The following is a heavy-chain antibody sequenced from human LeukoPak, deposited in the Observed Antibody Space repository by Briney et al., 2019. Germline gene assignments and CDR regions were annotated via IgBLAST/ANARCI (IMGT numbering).Heavy chain of an antibody. J-gene: IGHJ4*02. V-gene: IGHV1-69*04. D-gene: IGHD5-24*01. Sequence: ASVKVSCKASGGTFSSYAISWVRQAPGRGLEWMGRIIPILGIANYAQKFQGRVTITADKSTSTAYMELSSLRSEDTAVYYCASGGWLQLEGYFDYWGQGTLVTVSS. CDR3: ASGGWLQLEGYFDY. CDR1: GGTFSSYA. CDR2: IIPILGIA.